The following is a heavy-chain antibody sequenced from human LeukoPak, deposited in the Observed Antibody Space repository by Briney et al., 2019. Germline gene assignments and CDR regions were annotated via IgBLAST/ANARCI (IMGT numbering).Heavy chain of an antibody. D-gene: IGHD3-22*01. V-gene: IGHV4-4*07. J-gene: IGHJ6*03. Sequence: PSETLSLTCTVSGGSISTYCWSWIRQPAGKGLEWIGHICTSGSTNYNPSLKSRVTMLVDTSNNEFSLKLNSVTAADTAVYYCARTYDSPGYYSPDYYYMDVWGKGTTVTISS. CDR3: ARTYDSPGYYSPDYYYMDV. CDR1: GGSISTYC. CDR2: ICTSGST.